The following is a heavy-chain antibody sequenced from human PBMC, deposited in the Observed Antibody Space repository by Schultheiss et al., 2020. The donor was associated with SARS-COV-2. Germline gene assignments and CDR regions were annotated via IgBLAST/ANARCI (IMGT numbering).Heavy chain of an antibody. CDR3: ARDFRAHQWLGQ. CDR1: GFTFSRFA. D-gene: IGHD6-19*01. CDR2: ISSSTNYI. Sequence: GGSLRLSCSASGFTFSRFAMHWVRQAPGKGLEWVSSISSSTNYIYYADSVKGRFTISRDNAKNSLYLQMNSLRAEDTAVYYCARDFRAHQWLGQWGQGTLVTVSS. J-gene: IGHJ4*02. V-gene: IGHV3-21*01.